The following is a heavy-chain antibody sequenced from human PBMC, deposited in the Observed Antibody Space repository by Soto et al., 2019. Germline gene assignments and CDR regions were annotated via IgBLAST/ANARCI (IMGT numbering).Heavy chain of an antibody. CDR1: GGTFSSHY. J-gene: IGHJ1*01. Sequence: SVKVSCKASGGTFSSHYISWVRQAPGQGLEWMGGIMPIFGSANYAQKFQGRVTITADENTRTVYMELSRLRSEDTAGNYCARLIDTPPTAYYYAYWGQGLPVSGSS. CDR2: IMPIFGSA. V-gene: IGHV1-69*13. CDR3: ARLIDTPPTAYYYAY. D-gene: IGHD3-22*01.